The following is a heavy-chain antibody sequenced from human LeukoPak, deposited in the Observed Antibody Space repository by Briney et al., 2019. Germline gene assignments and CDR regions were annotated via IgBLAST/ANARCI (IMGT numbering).Heavy chain of an antibody. CDR2: ISGSGGST. D-gene: IGHD1-20*01. CDR1: GFTFSSYG. Sequence: GGSLRLSCTASGFTFSSYGMTCVRQAPGKGLEWVSAISGSGGSTYYADSVKGRFTISRDNSKNTLYLQMNSLRAEDTAVYYCARGEYNWNDLHLWGQGTLVTVSS. V-gene: IGHV3-23*01. J-gene: IGHJ5*02. CDR3: ARGEYNWNDLHL.